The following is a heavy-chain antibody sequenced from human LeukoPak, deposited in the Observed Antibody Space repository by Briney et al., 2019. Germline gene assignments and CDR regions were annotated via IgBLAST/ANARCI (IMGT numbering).Heavy chain of an antibody. CDR3: ARSLDIVVVPAAIPHYYYYGMDV. J-gene: IGHJ6*02. D-gene: IGHD2-2*03. CDR2: ISYDGSNK. Sequence: GGSLRLSCAASGFTFSSYAMHWVRQAPGKGLEWVAVISYDGSNKYYADSVKGRFTISRDNSKNTLYLQMNSLRAEDTAVYYCARSLDIVVVPAAIPHYYYYGMDVWGQGTTVTVSS. CDR1: GFTFSSYA. V-gene: IGHV3-30-3*01.